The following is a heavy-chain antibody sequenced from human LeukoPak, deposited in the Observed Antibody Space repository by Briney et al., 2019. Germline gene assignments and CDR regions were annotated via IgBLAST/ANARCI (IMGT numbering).Heavy chain of an antibody. J-gene: IGHJ4*02. D-gene: IGHD6-19*01. CDR1: GFTFSSYA. Sequence: GGSLRLSCAASGFTFSSYAMSGVRQSPGRGLEWVSVISGSGGSTYYADSVKGRFTISRDNSKNTLYLQMNSLRAEDTAVYYCAKDRASDWKTFAYWGQGTLVTVSS. CDR2: ISGSGGST. V-gene: IGHV3-23*01. CDR3: AKDRASDWKTFAY.